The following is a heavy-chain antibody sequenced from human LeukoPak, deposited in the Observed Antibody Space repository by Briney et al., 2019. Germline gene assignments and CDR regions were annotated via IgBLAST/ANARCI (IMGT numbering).Heavy chain of an antibody. D-gene: IGHD3-3*01. CDR1: GYTLTELS. Sequence: GASVKVSCKVSGYTLTELSMHWVRQAPGKGLEWMGGFDPEDGETIYAQKFQGRVTMTEDTSTDTAYMELSSLRSEGTAVYYCATGTPSTYDFWSVADYWGQGTLVTVSS. V-gene: IGHV1-24*01. CDR3: ATGTPSTYDFWSVADY. CDR2: FDPEDGET. J-gene: IGHJ4*02.